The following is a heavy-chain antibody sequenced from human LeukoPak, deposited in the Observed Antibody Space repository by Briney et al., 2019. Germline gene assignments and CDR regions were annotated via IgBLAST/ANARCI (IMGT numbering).Heavy chain of an antibody. Sequence: SETLSLTCTVSGGSISSSSYYWGWIRQPPGKGLEWIGSIYYSGSTYYNPSLKSRVTISVDTPKNQFSLKLSSVTAADTAVYYCARDGGSSGYFRWGQGTLVTVSS. V-gene: IGHV4-39*07. CDR1: GGSISSSSYY. D-gene: IGHD3-22*01. J-gene: IGHJ4*02. CDR2: IYYSGST. CDR3: ARDGGSSGYFR.